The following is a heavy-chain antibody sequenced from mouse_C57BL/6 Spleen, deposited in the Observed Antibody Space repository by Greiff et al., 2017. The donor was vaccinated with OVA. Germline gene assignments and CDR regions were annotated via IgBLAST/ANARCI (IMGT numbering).Heavy chain of an antibody. Sequence: VQLQEPGAELAKPGASVKLSCKASGYTFTSYWMPWVKQRPGQGLEWIGYINPSSGYTKYNQKFKDKATLTADKSSSTAYMQLSSLTYEDSAVYYCASDIDEDAMDYWGQGTSVTVSS. CDR2: INPSSGYT. CDR1: GYTFTSYW. J-gene: IGHJ4*01. CDR3: ASDIDEDAMDY. V-gene: IGHV1-7*01.